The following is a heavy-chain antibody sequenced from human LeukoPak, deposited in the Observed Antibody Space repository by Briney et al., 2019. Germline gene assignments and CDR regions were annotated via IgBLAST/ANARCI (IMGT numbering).Heavy chain of an antibody. CDR3: ARVGSGWYSDY. CDR1: GFTVSSNY. CDR2: IYSGGST. Sequence: GGSQRLSCAASGFTVSSNYMSWVRQAPGKGLEWVSVIYSGGSTYYADSVKGRFTISRDNSKNTLYLQMNSLRAEDTAVYYCARVGSGWYSDYWGQGTLVTASS. V-gene: IGHV3-53*01. D-gene: IGHD6-19*01. J-gene: IGHJ4*02.